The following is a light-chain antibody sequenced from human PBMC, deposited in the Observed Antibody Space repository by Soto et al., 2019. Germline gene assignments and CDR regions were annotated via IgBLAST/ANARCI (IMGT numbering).Light chain of an antibody. CDR1: SSNIGNNY. J-gene: IGLJ2*01. CDR3: ATWDHSLSAGL. Sequence: QSVLTQPPSVSAAPGQKVTISCSGSSSNIGNNYVSWYQQLPGTAPKLLIYDNDKRPSGIPDRFSGSKSGTSATLGITGLQTGDEADYYCATWDHSLSAGLFGGGTKLTVL. CDR2: DND. V-gene: IGLV1-51*01.